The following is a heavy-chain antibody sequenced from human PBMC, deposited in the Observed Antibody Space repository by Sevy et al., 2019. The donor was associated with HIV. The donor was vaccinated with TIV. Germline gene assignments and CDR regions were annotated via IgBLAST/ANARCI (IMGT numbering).Heavy chain of an antibody. D-gene: IGHD2-8*01. J-gene: IGHJ4*02. CDR2: ISYDGNYK. CDR3: ARVAVEYCTNDCYHRFDH. Sequence: GGSLRLSCVASGFTFPIYSVLWVRQAPGKGLEWLTLISYDGNYKYYADSVKGRFTISRDNSNNILYLQMRGLRVEDTALYFCARVAVEYCTNDCYHRFDHWGLGTLVTVSS. V-gene: IGHV3-30*04. CDR1: GFTFPIYS.